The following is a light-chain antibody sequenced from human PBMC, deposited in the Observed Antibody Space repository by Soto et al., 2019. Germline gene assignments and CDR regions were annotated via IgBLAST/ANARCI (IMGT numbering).Light chain of an antibody. V-gene: IGLV2-14*01. CDR1: STDIGAYNY. CDR2: EVT. Sequence: QSALTQPASVSGSPGQSITISCTGTSTDIGAYNYVSWYQQHPGKAPKLLIYEVTNRPSGVSNRFSGSKSGNTASLTISGLQAEDEANYYCNSYTTISNRVFGPGTKVTV. CDR3: NSYTTISNRV. J-gene: IGLJ1*01.